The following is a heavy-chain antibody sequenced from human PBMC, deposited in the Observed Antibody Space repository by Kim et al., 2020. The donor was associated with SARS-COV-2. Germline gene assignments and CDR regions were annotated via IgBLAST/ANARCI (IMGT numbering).Heavy chain of an antibody. Sequence: ASVKVSCKASGYTFTNYDINWVRQAPGQGLEWVGWMNPNSRNTGYAQKFQGRVTMSRNMSITTAYMELSGLRSEDTAVYYCARGSPDFFLYGMDVWGRGTTVTVSS. CDR3: ARGSPDFFLYGMDV. J-gene: IGHJ6*02. CDR1: GYTFTNYD. V-gene: IGHV1-8*01. CDR2: MNPNSRNT. D-gene: IGHD3-3*01.